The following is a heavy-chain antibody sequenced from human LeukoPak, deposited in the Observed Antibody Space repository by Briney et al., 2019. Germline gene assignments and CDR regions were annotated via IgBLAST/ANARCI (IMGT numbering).Heavy chain of an antibody. CDR1: SHTPNTYG. CDR3: ANVAKGRFFFYYMDV. Sequence: ASVKVSCKASSHTPNTYGFTWVRQAPGQGLEWIGWIFSYTGQTKYADKFQARVTMTLDTSKTTAYLDLRSLRSDDTAVYFCANVAKGRFFFYYMDVWGEGTTVTVS. V-gene: IGHV1-18*01. CDR2: IFSYTGQT. D-gene: IGHD3-3*01. J-gene: IGHJ6*03.